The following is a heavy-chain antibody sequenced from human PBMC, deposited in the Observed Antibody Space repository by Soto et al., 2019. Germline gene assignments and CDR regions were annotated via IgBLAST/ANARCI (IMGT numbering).Heavy chain of an antibody. V-gene: IGHV3-30*18. D-gene: IGHD3-3*01. J-gene: IGHJ4*02. CDR2: ISYDGSNK. CDR3: AKDQEEWLSTFDY. CDR1: GFTFSSYG. Sequence: HPGGSLRLSCAASGFTFSSYGMHWVRQAPGKGLEWVAVISYDGSNKYYADSVKGRFTISRDNSKNTLYLQMNSLRAEDTAVYYYAKDQEEWLSTFDYWGQGTLVTVSS.